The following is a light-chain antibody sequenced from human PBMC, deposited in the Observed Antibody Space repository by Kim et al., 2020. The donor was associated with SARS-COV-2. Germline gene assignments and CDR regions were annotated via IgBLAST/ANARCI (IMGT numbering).Light chain of an antibody. CDR1: SGHSSYI. V-gene: IGLV4-60*03. CDR2: LESSGSY. J-gene: IGLJ3*02. CDR3: ETWDTNTRV. Sequence: QPVLTQSSSASASLGSSVKLTCTLGSGHSSYIIAWHQQQPGKAPRYLMKLESSGSYNKGSGVPDRFSGSSSGADRYLTISNLQSEDEADYYCETWDTNTRVFGGGTQLTVL.